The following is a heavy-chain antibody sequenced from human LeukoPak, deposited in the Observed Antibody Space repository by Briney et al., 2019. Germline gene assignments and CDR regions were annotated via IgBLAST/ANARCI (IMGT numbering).Heavy chain of an antibody. CDR2: VYSSGST. V-gene: IGHV4-31*03. CDR3: ARFYGGNSGMLPRATFDI. D-gene: IGHD4-23*01. CDR1: GGSISSGRYW. Sequence: TSETLSLTCTVSGGSISSGRYWRSWIRQHPGKGLEWIGYVYSSGSTYYSPSLRSRLSMSVDTSKNQFSLNLRSATAADTAVYYCARFYGGNSGMLPRATFDIWGRGTMVTVSS. J-gene: IGHJ3*02.